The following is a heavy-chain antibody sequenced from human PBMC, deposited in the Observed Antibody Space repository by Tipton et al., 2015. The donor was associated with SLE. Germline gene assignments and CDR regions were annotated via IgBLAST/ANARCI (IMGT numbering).Heavy chain of an antibody. Sequence: TLSLTCTVSGGSISTFQWSWIRQTPGKGLEWIGNVFFSGNTKYSPSLKSRVTISVDTSKNELSLKLSSVTAADTAVYYCARAQYYYDSIDYWGQGTLVTVSS. CDR2: VFFSGNT. J-gene: IGHJ4*02. V-gene: IGHV4-59*01. D-gene: IGHD3-22*01. CDR3: ARAQYYYDSIDY. CDR1: GGSISTFQ.